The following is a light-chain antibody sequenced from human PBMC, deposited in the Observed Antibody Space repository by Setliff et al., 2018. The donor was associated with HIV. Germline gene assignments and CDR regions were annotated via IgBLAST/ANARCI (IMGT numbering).Light chain of an antibody. J-gene: IGLJ2*01. CDR1: SSDVGGYNY. Sequence: QSALPQPASVSGSPGQSITISCTGTSSDVGGYNYVSWYQQHPGKAPKLMIYDVSKRPSGVSNRFSGSKSGNTASLTISGLQAEDEADYYCSSYTSSSIVVFGGGTKVTVL. CDR2: DVS. V-gene: IGLV2-14*01. CDR3: SSYTSSSIVV.